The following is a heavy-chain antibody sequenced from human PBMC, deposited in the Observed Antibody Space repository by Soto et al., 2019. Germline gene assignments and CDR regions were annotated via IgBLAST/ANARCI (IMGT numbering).Heavy chain of an antibody. D-gene: IGHD3-3*01. J-gene: IGHJ4*02. V-gene: IGHV4-59*01. CDR3: ARVRSNLFDY. Sequence: PPETLSLTCTFSVDSISTFYWGWIRQPPGKGLEWIGYIHYSGSTNYNPSLKSQVIISVDTSKNQFSLKLSSVTAADTAVYFCARVRSNLFDYWGQGTMVTVSS. CDR1: VDSISTFY. CDR2: IHYSGST.